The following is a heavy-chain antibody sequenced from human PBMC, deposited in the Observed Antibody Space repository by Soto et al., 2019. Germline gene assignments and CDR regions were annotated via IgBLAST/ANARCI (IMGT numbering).Heavy chain of an antibody. Sequence: PSETLSLTCTVAGCSISSYYWSGIRQPAGKGLEWIGHIYSGWSSDYNPSLKSRDTMSVDTSKNQFSLQVRSVTAADTAVYYCARGGDSSGYCYASDYWSQGTLVPVSS. D-gene: IGHD3-22*01. CDR2: IYSGWSS. J-gene: IGHJ4*02. V-gene: IGHV4-4*07. CDR3: ARGGDSSGYCYASDY. CDR1: GCSISSYY.